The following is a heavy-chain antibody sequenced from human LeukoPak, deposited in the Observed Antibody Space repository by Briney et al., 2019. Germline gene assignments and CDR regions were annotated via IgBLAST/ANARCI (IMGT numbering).Heavy chain of an antibody. CDR1: GFTFSSYA. Sequence: GGSLRLSCAASGFTFSSYAMHWVRQARGKGLEWVAVISYDGSNKYYADSVKGRFTISRDNSENTLYLQMNSLRAEDTAVYYCARDRGSYSYFDYWGQGTLVTVSS. V-gene: IGHV3-30*04. CDR3: ARDRGSYSYFDY. J-gene: IGHJ4*02. CDR2: ISYDGSNK. D-gene: IGHD1-26*01.